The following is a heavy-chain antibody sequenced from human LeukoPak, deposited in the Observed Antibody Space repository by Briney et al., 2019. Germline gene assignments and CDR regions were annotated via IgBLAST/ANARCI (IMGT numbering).Heavy chain of an antibody. CDR3: ARETVVAADANYFDY. D-gene: IGHD2-15*01. V-gene: IGHV1-46*01. J-gene: IGHJ4*02. CDR2: INPDGAGT. Sequence: ASVKVSCKASGYTFTSYDIHWVRQDPGQGLEWMGIINPDGAGTTYAQKFQGRVAMTRDTSTSTFYMELSSLRSEDTAVYYCARETVVAADANYFDYWGQGTLVSVSS. CDR1: GYTFTSYD.